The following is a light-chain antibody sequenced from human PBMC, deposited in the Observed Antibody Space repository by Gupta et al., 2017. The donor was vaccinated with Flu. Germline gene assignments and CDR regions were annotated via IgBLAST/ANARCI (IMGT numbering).Light chain of an antibody. CDR3: QQSYSNMYT. CDR2: DGS. V-gene: IGKV1-39*01. Sequence: DIQITQLPPSLYASVGDRVTITCRASQSIRSYLNWYQQKPGRAPNLLIYDGSSLQSGVPSRFSSTRSGTDFTLTINSLQPEDFATYYCQQSYSNMYTFGQGTKLEIK. CDR1: QSIRSY. J-gene: IGKJ2*01.